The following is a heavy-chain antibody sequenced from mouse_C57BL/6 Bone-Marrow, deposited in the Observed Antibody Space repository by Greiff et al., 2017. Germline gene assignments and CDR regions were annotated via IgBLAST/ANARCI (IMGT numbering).Heavy chain of an antibody. Sequence: EVKLMESGPGLVKPSQSLSLTCSVTGYSITSGYYWNWIRQFPGNKLEWMGYISYDGSNNYNPSLKNRISITRDTSKNQFFLKLNSVTTEDTATYYCARSYYGSSYSDYWGQGTTLTVSS. CDR2: ISYDGSN. J-gene: IGHJ2*01. CDR3: ARSYYGSSYSDY. V-gene: IGHV3-6*01. CDR1: GYSITSGYY. D-gene: IGHD1-1*01.